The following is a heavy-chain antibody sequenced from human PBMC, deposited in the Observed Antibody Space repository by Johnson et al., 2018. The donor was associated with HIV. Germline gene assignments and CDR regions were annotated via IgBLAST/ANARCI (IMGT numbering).Heavy chain of an antibody. CDR1: GFTVSSNY. CDR3: GKDRAVAGKGHDAFDI. CDR2: IYSGGST. Sequence: VQLVESGGGLIQPGGSLRLSCAASGFTVSSNYMSWVRQAPGKGLEWVSVIYSGGSTYYADSVKGRFTISRDTLKNTLYLQMNSLRAEDTAVYYSGKDRAVAGKGHDAFDIWGQGTMVTVSS. D-gene: IGHD6-19*01. V-gene: IGHV3-66*03. J-gene: IGHJ3*02.